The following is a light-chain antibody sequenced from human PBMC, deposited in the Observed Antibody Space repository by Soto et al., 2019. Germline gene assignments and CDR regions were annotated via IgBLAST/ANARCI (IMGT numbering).Light chain of an antibody. J-gene: IGKJ4*01. Sequence: EIVLTQSPATLSLSPGERATLSCKASQNIRTHLAWYLQKPGQPPRLLIFGASNRATGIPARFSGSGSGTDFSLTSRGLEREDCGVYYCQQRSEWPRSFGGGARVEVK. CDR1: QNIRTH. CDR3: QQRSEWPRS. V-gene: IGKV3-11*01. CDR2: GAS.